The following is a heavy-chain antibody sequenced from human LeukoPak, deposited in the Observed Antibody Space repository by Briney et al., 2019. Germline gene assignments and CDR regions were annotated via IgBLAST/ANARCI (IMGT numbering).Heavy chain of an antibody. J-gene: IGHJ4*02. CDR2: ISAYNGNT. CDR3: ARGHVYDSSGYGPLVSDY. D-gene: IGHD3-22*01. V-gene: IGHV1-18*01. CDR1: GYTFTSYG. Sequence: GASVKVSCKASGYTFTSYGISWVRQAPGQGLEWMGWISAYNGNTNYAQKLQGRVTMTTDTSTSTAYMELRSLRSDDTAVYYCARGHVYDSSGYGPLVSDYWGQGTLVTVSS.